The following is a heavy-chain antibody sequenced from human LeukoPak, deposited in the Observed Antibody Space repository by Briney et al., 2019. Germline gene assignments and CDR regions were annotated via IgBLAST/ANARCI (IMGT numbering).Heavy chain of an antibody. CDR2: INHSGST. CDR1: GGSFSGYY. CDR3: ARGRGGYGCDY. V-gene: IGHV4-34*01. J-gene: IGHJ4*02. D-gene: IGHD5-18*01. Sequence: PSETLSLTCAVYGGSFSGYYWSWIRQPPGKGLEWIGEINHSGSTNYNPSLKSRVTISVDTSKNQFSLKLSSVTAADTAVYYCARGRGGYGCDYWGQGTLVTVSS.